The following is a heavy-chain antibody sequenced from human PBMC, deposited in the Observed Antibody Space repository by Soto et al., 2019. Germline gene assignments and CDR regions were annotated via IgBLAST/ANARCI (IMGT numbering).Heavy chain of an antibody. CDR3: ARAGYYYDSSGYLVGAFDI. V-gene: IGHV4-30-4*01. D-gene: IGHD3-22*01. Sequence: SETLSLTCTVSGGSISSGDYYWSWIRQPPGKGLEWIGYIYYSGSTYYNPSLKSRVTISVDTSKNQFSLNLSSGTAADTAVYYCARAGYYYDSSGYLVGAFDIWGQGTMVTVSS. J-gene: IGHJ3*02. CDR2: IYYSGST. CDR1: GGSISSGDYY.